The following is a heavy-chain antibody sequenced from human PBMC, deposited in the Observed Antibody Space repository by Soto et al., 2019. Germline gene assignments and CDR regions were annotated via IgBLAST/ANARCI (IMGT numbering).Heavy chain of an antibody. CDR2: ISYDGSNK. CDR3: ARGDCSRTSCYLPIGDYSYYYGMEV. CDR1: GFTFSSYA. D-gene: IGHD2-2*01. J-gene: IGHJ6*02. Sequence: GSRRLACAASGFTFSSYAMHWVRQAPGKGLEWVAVISYDGSNKYYADSVKGRFTISRDNSKNTLYLQMNSLRAEDTAVYYCARGDCSRTSCYLPIGDYSYYYGMEVWGQGTTVTASS. V-gene: IGHV3-30-3*01.